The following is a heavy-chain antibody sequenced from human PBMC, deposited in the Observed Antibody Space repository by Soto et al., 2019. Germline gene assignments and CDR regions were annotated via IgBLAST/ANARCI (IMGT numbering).Heavy chain of an antibody. D-gene: IGHD1-26*01. V-gene: IGHV1-46*01. CDR3: ASLSLGATTGSKYLFDY. J-gene: IGHJ4*02. CDR1: GYTFTSYY. CDR2: INPSGGST. Sequence: ASVKVSCKASGYTFTSYYMHWVRQAPGQGLEWMGIINPSGGSTSYAQKFQGRVTMTRDTSTSTVYMELSSLRSEDTAVYYCASLSLGATTGSKYLFDYWGQGTLVPVSS.